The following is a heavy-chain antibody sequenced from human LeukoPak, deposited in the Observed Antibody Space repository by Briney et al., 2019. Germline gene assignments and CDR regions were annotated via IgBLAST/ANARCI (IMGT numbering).Heavy chain of an antibody. CDR1: GFTFSSYG. V-gene: IGHV3-30*18. CDR3: AKEKYSSSDWFDP. J-gene: IGHJ5*02. D-gene: IGHD6-6*01. Sequence: PGGSLRLSCAASGFTFSSYGMHWVRQAPGKGLEWVAVISYDGSNKCYADSVKGRFTISRDNSKNTLYLQMNSLRAEDTAVYYCAKEKYSSSDWFDPWGQGTLVTVSS. CDR2: ISYDGSNK.